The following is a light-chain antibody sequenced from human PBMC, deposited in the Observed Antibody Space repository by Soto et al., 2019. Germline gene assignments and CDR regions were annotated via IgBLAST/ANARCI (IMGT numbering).Light chain of an antibody. CDR1: SCDVGGYTS. J-gene: IGLJ1*01. CDR3: SSHTSSSTYL. CDR2: NDI. Sequence: QSALTQPASVSGSPGQSITISCTGSSCDVGGYTSVCWYQQHPGKAPKLMIYNDIYRPSGVSDRFSASKSDNTASLTISGLQTEDEADYYCSSHTSSSTYLFGTGTKLTVL. V-gene: IGLV2-14*03.